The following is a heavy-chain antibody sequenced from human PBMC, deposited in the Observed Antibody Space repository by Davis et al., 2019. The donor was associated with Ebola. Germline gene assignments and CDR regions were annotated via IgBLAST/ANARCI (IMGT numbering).Heavy chain of an antibody. Sequence: AASVKVSCKASGYTFTSYYMHWVRQAPGQGLEWMGIINPSGGSTSYAQKFQGRVTMTRDTSTSTVYMELSSLRSEDTAVYYCARDPYVVRGVISYYYYYYGMDVWGQGTTVTVSS. CDR1: GYTFTSYY. CDR3: ARDPYVVRGVISYYYYYYGMDV. J-gene: IGHJ6*02. CDR2: INPSGGST. D-gene: IGHD3-10*01. V-gene: IGHV1-46*01.